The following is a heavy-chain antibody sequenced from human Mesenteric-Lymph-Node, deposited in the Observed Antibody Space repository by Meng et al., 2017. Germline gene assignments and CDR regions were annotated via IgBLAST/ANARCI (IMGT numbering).Heavy chain of an antibody. CDR3: AREWGLDIVVVVAATPHNWFDP. D-gene: IGHD2-15*01. CDR1: GGSISSGGYY. V-gene: IGHV4-31*03. J-gene: IGHJ5*02. CDR2: IYYSGST. Sequence: SETLSLTCTVSGGSISSGGYYWSWIRQHPGKGLEWIGYIYYSGSTYYNPSLKSRVTISVDKSKNQFSLKLSSVTAADTAVYYCAREWGLDIVVVVAATPHNWFDPWGQGTLVTVSS.